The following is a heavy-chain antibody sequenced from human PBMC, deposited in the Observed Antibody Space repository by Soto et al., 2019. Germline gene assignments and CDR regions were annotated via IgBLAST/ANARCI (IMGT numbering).Heavy chain of an antibody. V-gene: IGHV3-15*01. CDR1: GFTFTNAW. CDR2: IRSQGDGGNA. Sequence: QLVDSGGGVVKPGISLRLTCAASGFTFTNAWMTWVRQAPGKGLERVGLIRSQGDGGNADYAAPVRGRFTISRDDSQNLVFLHMDNLQPEDTAVYYCITAPLRWGQGTLVTVSS. J-gene: IGHJ4*02. CDR3: ITAPLR.